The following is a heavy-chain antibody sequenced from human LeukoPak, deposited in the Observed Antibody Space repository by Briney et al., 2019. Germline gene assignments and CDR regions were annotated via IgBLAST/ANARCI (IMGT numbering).Heavy chain of an antibody. CDR1: GITFSSYE. V-gene: IGHV3-48*03. D-gene: IGHD2-15*01. Sequence: GVSLRLSCEASGITFSSYEMNWVRQAPGKGLEWVSYISSSGSTIDYADSAKGRFTISRDNAKNSLYLQMNTLRAEHTAVYYCTREQDRRASATVVGDYWRQGTLVTVSS. CDR3: TREQDRRASATVVGDY. J-gene: IGHJ4*02. CDR2: ISSSGSTI.